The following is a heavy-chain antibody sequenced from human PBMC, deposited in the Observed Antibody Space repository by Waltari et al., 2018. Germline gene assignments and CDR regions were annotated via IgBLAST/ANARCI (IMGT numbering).Heavy chain of an antibody. CDR1: GYTFPDYA. Sequence: QVHLEQSGSELKRPGASVRISCLTSGYTFPDYAINWVRQAPGQGLQWLGWVNTQTGNPTYAQGLSRRFVFSVDTSVATAYLQIDSLTTSDSAVYFCSREALVGTNTIVDYWGRGTLVTV. J-gene: IGHJ4*02. V-gene: IGHV7-4-1*01. D-gene: IGHD1-26*01. CDR2: VNTQTGNP. CDR3: SREALVGTNTIVDY.